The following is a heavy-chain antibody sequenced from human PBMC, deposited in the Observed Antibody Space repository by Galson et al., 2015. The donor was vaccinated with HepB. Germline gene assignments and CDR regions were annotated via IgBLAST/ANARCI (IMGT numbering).Heavy chain of an antibody. V-gene: IGHV3-30*18. CDR3: AKDEYSGTQHPGNAFDI. D-gene: IGHD1-26*01. Sequence: SLRLSCAASGFTFSTYGMHWVRQAPGKGLEWVAVISNDGSNKYYADSVKGRFTISRDNSKNTLYLQKNSLRAEDTAVYYCAKDEYSGTQHPGNAFDIWGQGTMVTVSS. CDR1: GFTFSTYG. J-gene: IGHJ3*02. CDR2: ISNDGSNK.